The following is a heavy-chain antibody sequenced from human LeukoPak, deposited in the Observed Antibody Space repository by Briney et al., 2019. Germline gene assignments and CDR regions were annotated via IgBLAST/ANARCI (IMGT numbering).Heavy chain of an antibody. CDR2: INEDGSQT. D-gene: IGHD1-1*01. Sequence: GGSLTLSCAASGFSFGSCWMTWIREAPGKGLEWVGHINEDGSQTNYIDSVTGRFTISRDNTKDSLYLQMNSLRAEDTAVYFCVRDVGYFHFDSWGQGIFVTVSS. CDR3: VRDVGYFHFDS. J-gene: IGHJ4*02. CDR1: GFSFGSCW. V-gene: IGHV3-7*01.